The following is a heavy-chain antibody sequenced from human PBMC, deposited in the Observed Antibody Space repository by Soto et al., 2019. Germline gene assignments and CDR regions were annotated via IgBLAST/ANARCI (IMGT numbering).Heavy chain of an antibody. J-gene: IGHJ4*02. CDR3: VKGSATSRPYYFDY. CDR1: GFTFSSYA. CDR2: IIGAGDDT. Sequence: GGSLRLSCAASGFTFSSYAMSWVRQAPGKGLEWVSAIIGAGDDTFHADSVKGRLTISRDNSKNTLFLQMNSLRADDTALYYWVKGSATSRPYYFDYWGQGTLVTVSS. V-gene: IGHV3-23*01.